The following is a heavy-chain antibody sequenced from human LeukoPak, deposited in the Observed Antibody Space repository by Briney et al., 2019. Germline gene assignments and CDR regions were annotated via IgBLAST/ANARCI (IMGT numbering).Heavy chain of an antibody. J-gene: IGHJ4*02. Sequence: GGSLRLSCAASGFTFSSYWMSWVRQAPGKGLEWVAFIRYDGSNKYYADSVKGRFTISRDNSKNTLYLQMNSLRAEDTAVYYCAKVTVDVDIVATITGFDYWGQGTLVTVSS. CDR1: GFTFSSYW. CDR2: IRYDGSNK. D-gene: IGHD5-12*01. V-gene: IGHV3-30*02. CDR3: AKVTVDVDIVATITGFDY.